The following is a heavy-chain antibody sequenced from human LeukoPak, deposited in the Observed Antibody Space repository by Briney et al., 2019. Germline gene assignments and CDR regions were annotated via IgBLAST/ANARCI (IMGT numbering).Heavy chain of an antibody. J-gene: IGHJ4*02. CDR3: ARLPDCSGSSTSCYLDY. CDR1: GGSISSGSYY. D-gene: IGHD2-2*01. Sequence: SQTLSLTCTVSGGSISSGSYYWRWIRQPPGKGLEWIGYIYYSGSTNYNPSLKSRVTISVDTSKSQFSLKLSSVTAADTAVYYCARLPDCSGSSTSCYLDYWGQGTLVTVSS. V-gene: IGHV4-61*01. CDR2: IYYSGST.